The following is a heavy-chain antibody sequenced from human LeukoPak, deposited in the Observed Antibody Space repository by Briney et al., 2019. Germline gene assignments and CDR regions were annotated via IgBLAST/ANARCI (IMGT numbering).Heavy chain of an antibody. CDR3: ARDQGTANVFDY. Sequence: GGSLRLSCAASGFTFSSYSMNWVRQAPGKGLEWVSYISSSGSTIYYADSVKGRFTISRDNAKNSLYLQMNSLRAEDTAVYYCARDQGTANVFDYWGQGTLVTVSS. J-gene: IGHJ4*02. V-gene: IGHV3-48*04. CDR2: ISSSGSTI. D-gene: IGHD5-18*01. CDR1: GFTFSSYS.